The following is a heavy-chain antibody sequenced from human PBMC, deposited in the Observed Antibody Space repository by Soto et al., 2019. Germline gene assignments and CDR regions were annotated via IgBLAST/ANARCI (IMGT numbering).Heavy chain of an antibody. CDR1: GGTFSSYA. D-gene: IGHD1-1*01. CDR2: IIPIFGTA. J-gene: IGHJ6*03. CDR3: ARAVNGNDPPDYYYYDMDV. V-gene: IGHV1-69*13. Sequence: ASVKVSCKASGGTFSSYAISWVRQAPGQGLEWMGGIIPIFGTANYAKKFQGRVTITADESTSTAYMELSRLRSEDTAVYYCARAVNGNDPPDYYYYDMDVWGKGTTVTVSS.